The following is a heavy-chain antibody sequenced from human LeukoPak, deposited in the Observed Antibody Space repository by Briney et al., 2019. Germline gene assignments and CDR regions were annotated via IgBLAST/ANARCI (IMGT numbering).Heavy chain of an antibody. CDR3: ARGGLLGVDV. CDR2: INNDGGTT. J-gene: IGHJ6*02. Sequence: GGSLRLSCAASGFTFSSYWMHWVRQPPGKGLVWVSRINNDGGTTSYADSVKGRFTISRDNAKNTLYLQMNSLRAEDTAVYYCARGGLLGVDVWGQGTTVTVSS. D-gene: IGHD4/OR15-4a*01. V-gene: IGHV3-74*01. CDR1: GFTFSSYW.